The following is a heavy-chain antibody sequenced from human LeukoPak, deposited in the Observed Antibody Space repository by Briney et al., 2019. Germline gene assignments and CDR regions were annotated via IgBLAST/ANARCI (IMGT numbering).Heavy chain of an antibody. V-gene: IGHV1-18*04. J-gene: IGHJ4*02. CDR2: ISAYNGNT. D-gene: IGHD6-13*01. CDR1: GYTFTSYG. Sequence: GASVKVSCKASGYTFTSYGISWVRQAPGQGLEWMGWISAYNGNTNYAQKLQGRVTMTTDTSTSTAYMELRSLRSDDTAVYYCARSYPGIAAADYFDYWGRGTLVTVSS. CDR3: ARSYPGIAAADYFDY.